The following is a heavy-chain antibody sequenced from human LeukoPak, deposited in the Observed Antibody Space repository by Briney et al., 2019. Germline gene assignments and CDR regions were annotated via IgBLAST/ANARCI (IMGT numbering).Heavy chain of an antibody. CDR1: GGSISSSSYY. D-gene: IGHD5-18*01. Sequence: SETLSLTCTVSGGSISSSSYYWGWIRQPPGKGLEWIGSIYYSGSTYYNPSLKSRVTISVDTSKNQFSLKLSSVTAADTAVYYCARLPLTGIQLWSDAFDIWGQGTMVTVSS. CDR3: ARLPLTGIQLWSDAFDI. CDR2: IYYSGST. J-gene: IGHJ3*02. V-gene: IGHV4-39*07.